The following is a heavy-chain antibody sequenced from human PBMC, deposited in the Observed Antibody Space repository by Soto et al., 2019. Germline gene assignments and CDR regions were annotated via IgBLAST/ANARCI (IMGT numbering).Heavy chain of an antibody. CDR1: GGSISSGGYY. CDR2: IYYSGST. CDR3: ARGGIVVVVAARDAFDI. Sequence: QVQLQESGPGLVKPSQTLSLTCTVSGGSISSGGYYWSWIRQHPGKGLEWIGYIYYSGSTYYNPSLKSQVTISVDTSKNQFSLKLSSVTAADTAVYYCARGGIVVVVAARDAFDIWGQGTMVTVSS. D-gene: IGHD2-15*01. J-gene: IGHJ3*02. V-gene: IGHV4-31*01.